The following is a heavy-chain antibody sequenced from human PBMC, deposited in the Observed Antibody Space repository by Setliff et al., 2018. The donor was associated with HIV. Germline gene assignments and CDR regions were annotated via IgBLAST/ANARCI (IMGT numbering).Heavy chain of an antibody. D-gene: IGHD6-13*01. CDR1: GYIFTTFG. V-gene: IGHV1-18*01. J-gene: IGHJ5*02. CDR3: ARATGAADL. CDR2: INTHNGNT. Sequence: GGLVKVSCKASGYIFTTFGFSWVRQAPGQGLEWMGWINTHNGNTHYAQRFQGRVTMTRDTSTTTAYMELRSLRSDDTAVYYCARATGAADLWGQGTKVTVSS.